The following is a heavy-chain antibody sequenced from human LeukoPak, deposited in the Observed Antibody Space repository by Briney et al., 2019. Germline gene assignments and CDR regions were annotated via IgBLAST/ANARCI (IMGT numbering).Heavy chain of an antibody. CDR2: ISNSGGST. J-gene: IGHJ6*02. D-gene: IGHD1-26*01. CDR1: GFTFTSYE. V-gene: IGHV3-48*03. Sequence: GGSLRLSCAASGFTFTSYEMNWVRLAPGKGLEWLSYISNSGGSTYYADSVKGRLTISRDNARNSLSLQMNSLRAEDTAIYYCARDTGSYTGMDVWGQGTTVTVTS. CDR3: ARDTGSYTGMDV.